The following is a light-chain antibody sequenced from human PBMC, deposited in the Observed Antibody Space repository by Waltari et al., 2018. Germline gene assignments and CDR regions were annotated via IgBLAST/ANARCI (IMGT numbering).Light chain of an antibody. CDR2: VNSDGSH. J-gene: IGLJ3*02. CDR1: SGHSSNV. CDR3: QTGGHGTWV. Sequence: QLVLTQSPSASASLGASVKLTCTLSSGHSSNVISWHQQQPEKGPRYLMKVNSDGSHSKGDEIPDRFSCSSSGAVRYLAISSRQSEDEADYYCQTGGHGTWVFGGGTKLTVL. V-gene: IGLV4-69*01.